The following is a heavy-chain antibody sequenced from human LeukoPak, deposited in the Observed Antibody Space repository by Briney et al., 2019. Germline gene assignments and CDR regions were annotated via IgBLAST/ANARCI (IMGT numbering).Heavy chain of an antibody. CDR2: ISTYNNYT. V-gene: IGHV1-18*01. D-gene: IGHD3-22*01. J-gene: IGHJ4*02. Sequence: ASVKVSCKASGYTFTSYSFSWVRQAPGQGLEWVGWISTYNNYTNYAQKLQGRVTMTTDTSSSTAYMELSSLRSEDTAVYYCARLMYYYDSSDWGQGTLVTVSS. CDR1: GYTFTSYS. CDR3: ARLMYYYDSSD.